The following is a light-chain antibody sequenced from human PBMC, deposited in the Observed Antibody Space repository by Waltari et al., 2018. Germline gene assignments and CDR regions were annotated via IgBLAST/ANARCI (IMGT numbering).Light chain of an antibody. CDR3: QRYDNLPIFA. J-gene: IGKJ3*01. CDR1: QAITNY. Sequence: DIQLTQSLSSLSASVGDRVTLTCQASQAITNYLNWYQQRPGKAPKLLIHDASNLETGVPSRFSGSQSGTEFTLTISSLLPEDVATYYCQRYDNLPIFAFGPGTKVEIK. CDR2: DAS. V-gene: IGKV1-33*01.